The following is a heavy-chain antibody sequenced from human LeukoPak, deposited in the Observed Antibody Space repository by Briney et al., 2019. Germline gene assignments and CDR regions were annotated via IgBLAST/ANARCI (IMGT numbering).Heavy chain of an antibody. Sequence: GRSLRLSCAASGFTFSSYTMYWVRQAPGKGLEWVAVMSYDGSNEYYADSVKGRFTISRDNSKNTLYLQMNSLRAEDTAVYYCARGITGTTLGLGDYWGQGTLVTVSS. CDR3: ARGITGTTLGLGDY. CDR1: GFTFSSYT. J-gene: IGHJ4*02. V-gene: IGHV3-30-3*01. D-gene: IGHD1-20*01. CDR2: MSYDGSNE.